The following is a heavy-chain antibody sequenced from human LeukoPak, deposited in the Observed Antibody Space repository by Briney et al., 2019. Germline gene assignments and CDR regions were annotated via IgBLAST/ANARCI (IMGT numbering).Heavy chain of an antibody. CDR2: IYYSGST. CDR3: AAALYDILTGSAYYFDY. V-gene: IGHV4-39*01. CDR1: GGSISSSSYY. J-gene: IGHJ4*02. Sequence: PSETLSLTCTVSGGSISSSSYYWGWIRQPPGKGLEWIGSIYYSGSTYYNPSLKSRVTISVDTSKNQFSLKLSSVTAADTAVYYCAAALYDILTGSAYYFDYWGQGTVVTVSS. D-gene: IGHD3-9*01.